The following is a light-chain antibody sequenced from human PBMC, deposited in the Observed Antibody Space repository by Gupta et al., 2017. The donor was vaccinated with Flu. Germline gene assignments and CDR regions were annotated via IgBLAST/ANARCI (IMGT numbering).Light chain of an antibody. CDR1: EDFSNY. CDR3: QQYHGLRLA. CDR2: DAS. J-gene: IGKJ4*01. Sequence: DSQMTQPPSSLSASVGDRVTITCQASEDFSNYLNWYQQKPGKAPQRLIYDASNLQTGVPSRFSGSGSGTDFSFTISSLQPEDIATYYCQQYHGLRLAFGEGTKVEIK. V-gene: IGKV1-33*01.